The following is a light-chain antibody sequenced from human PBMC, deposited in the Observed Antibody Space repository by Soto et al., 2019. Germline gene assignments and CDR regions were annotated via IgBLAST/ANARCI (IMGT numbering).Light chain of an antibody. CDR1: SSDVGTYNL. CDR3: CSYTGTSSWV. Sequence: QSALTQPASVSGSPGQSITFSCTGTSSDVGTYNLVSWYQQRPGKAPKLMIFESTKRPSGVSNRFSGSKSGNTASLTISGLRAEDEADYYCCSYTGTSSWVFGGGTKVTVL. V-gene: IGLV2-23*01. J-gene: IGLJ3*02. CDR2: EST.